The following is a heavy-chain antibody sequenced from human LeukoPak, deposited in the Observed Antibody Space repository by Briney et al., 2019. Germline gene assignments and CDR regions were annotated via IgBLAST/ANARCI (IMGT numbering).Heavy chain of an antibody. J-gene: IGHJ6*03. CDR3: ARGLMAAADSYYYYMDV. V-gene: IGHV1-8*01. D-gene: IGHD6-13*01. CDR1: GYTFTSYD. Sequence: ASVKVSCKASGYTFTSYDINWARQATGQGLEWMGWMNPNSGNTGYAQKFQGRVTMTRNTSISTAYMELSSLRSEDTAVHYCARGLMAAADSYYYYMDVWGKGTTVTVSS. CDR2: MNPNSGNT.